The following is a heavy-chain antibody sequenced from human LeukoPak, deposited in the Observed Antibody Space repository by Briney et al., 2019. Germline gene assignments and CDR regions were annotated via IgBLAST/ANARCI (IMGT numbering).Heavy chain of an antibody. V-gene: IGHV3-48*03. D-gene: IGHD3-10*01. J-gene: IGHJ3*02. CDR1: GFTFSSYE. Sequence: PGGSLRLSCAASGFTFSSYEMNWVRQAPGKGLEWVSYIGSSGSTIYYADSVKGRFTISRDNAKNSLYLQMNSLRAEDTAVYYCARDLIGFGELLYGPDAFGIWGQGTMVTVSS. CDR2: IGSSGSTI. CDR3: ARDLIGFGELLYGPDAFGI.